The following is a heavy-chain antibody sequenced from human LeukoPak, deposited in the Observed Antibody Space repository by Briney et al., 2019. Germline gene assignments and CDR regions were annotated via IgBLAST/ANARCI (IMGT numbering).Heavy chain of an antibody. Sequence: SEALSLTCTVSGGSISSSSYYWGWIRQPPGKGLEWIGSIYYSGSTYYNPSLKSRVTISVDTSKNQFSLKLGSVTAADTAVYYCARDAYFDWAYYFDYWGQGTLVTVSS. D-gene: IGHD3-9*01. CDR3: ARDAYFDWAYYFDY. J-gene: IGHJ4*02. V-gene: IGHV4-39*02. CDR2: IYYSGST. CDR1: GGSISSSSYY.